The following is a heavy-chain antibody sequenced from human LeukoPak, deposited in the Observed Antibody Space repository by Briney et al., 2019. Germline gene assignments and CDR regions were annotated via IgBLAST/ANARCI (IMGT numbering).Heavy chain of an antibody. D-gene: IGHD3-16*01. Sequence: SETLSLTCTVSGGSISSTSYYWGWLRQPPGKGLEWIGSIYYSGSTYYNPSLKSRVTLSVDESKNQFSLKLSSVTAADTAVYYCARGQIRGVGLFDYWGHGTLVTVSS. CDR3: ARGQIRGVGLFDY. V-gene: IGHV4-39*07. CDR2: IYYSGST. J-gene: IGHJ4*01. CDR1: GGSISSTSYY.